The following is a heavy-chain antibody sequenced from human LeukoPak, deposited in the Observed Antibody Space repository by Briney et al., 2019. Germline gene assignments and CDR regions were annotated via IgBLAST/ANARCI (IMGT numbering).Heavy chain of an antibody. CDR3: AELGITMIGGV. D-gene: IGHD3-10*02. J-gene: IGHJ6*04. CDR1: GFTFSNYN. Sequence: GGSLRLSCAAPGFTFSNYNMNWVRQAPGKSLEWVSSITSTSTYTFYADSVKGRFIISRDNAKNSLYLQMNSLRAEDTAVYYCAELGITMIGGVWGKGTTVTISS. V-gene: IGHV3-21*01. CDR2: ITSTSTYT.